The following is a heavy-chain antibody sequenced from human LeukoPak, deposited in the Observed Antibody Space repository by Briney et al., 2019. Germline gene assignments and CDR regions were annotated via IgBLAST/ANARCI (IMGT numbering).Heavy chain of an antibody. J-gene: IGHJ4*02. Sequence: SETLSLTCAVYGGSFSGYYWSWIRQPPGKGLEWIAYIYYSGSTSYNPSLKSRVTISLDTSKNQSSLKLSSVTAADTAVYYCAREAATYYYDSSGYQPLDYWGQGTLVTVSS. D-gene: IGHD3-22*01. CDR2: IYYSGST. CDR3: AREAATYYYDSSGYQPLDY. V-gene: IGHV4-59*12. CDR1: GGSFSGYY.